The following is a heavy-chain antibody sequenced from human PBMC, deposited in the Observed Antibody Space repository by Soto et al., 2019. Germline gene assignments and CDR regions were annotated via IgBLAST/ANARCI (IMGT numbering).Heavy chain of an antibody. D-gene: IGHD3-16*01. CDR3: AKDLSFKVPFGGVIGAFDI. Sequence: QVQLVESGGGVVQPGRSLRLSCAASGFTFSSYGMHWVRQAPGKGLEWVAVISYDGSNKYYADSVKGRFTISRDNSKNTLYLQMNSLRAEDTAVYYCAKDLSFKVPFGGVIGAFDIWGQGTMVTVSS. J-gene: IGHJ3*02. CDR2: ISYDGSNK. V-gene: IGHV3-30*18. CDR1: GFTFSSYG.